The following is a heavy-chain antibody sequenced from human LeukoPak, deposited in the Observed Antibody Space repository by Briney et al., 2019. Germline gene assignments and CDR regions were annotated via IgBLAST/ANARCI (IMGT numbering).Heavy chain of an antibody. CDR3: AKELDYYDSSGYLPLDY. Sequence: GRSLRLSCAASGFTFSSYGMHWVRQAPGKGLEGVAVISYDGSNKYYADSVKGRFTISRDNSKNTLYLQMNSLRAEDTAVYYCAKELDYYDSSGYLPLDYWGQGTLVTVSS. J-gene: IGHJ4*02. V-gene: IGHV3-30*18. CDR1: GFTFSSYG. D-gene: IGHD3-22*01. CDR2: ISYDGSNK.